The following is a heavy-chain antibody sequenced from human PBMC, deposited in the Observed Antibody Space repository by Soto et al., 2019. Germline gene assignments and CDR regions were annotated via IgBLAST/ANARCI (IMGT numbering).Heavy chain of an antibody. D-gene: IGHD1-1*01. V-gene: IGHV1-18*01. CDR2: ISAHNGNT. Sequence: QVHLVQSGAEVKKPGASVKVSCKASGHTFTSYGITWVRQAPGQGLEWMGWISAHNGNTDYAQTLQGRVIVTRDTSTSTAYMELRSLRSDDTAVYYCARGRYGDYWGQGALVTVSS. CDR3: ARGRYGDY. J-gene: IGHJ4*02. CDR1: GHTFTSYG.